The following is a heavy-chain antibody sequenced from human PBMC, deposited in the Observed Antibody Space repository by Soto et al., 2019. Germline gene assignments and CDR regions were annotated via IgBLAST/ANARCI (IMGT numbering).Heavy chain of an antibody. CDR3: ARDSPSGYDYPWYFDL. V-gene: IGHV3-48*01. J-gene: IGHJ2*01. D-gene: IGHD5-12*01. CDR2: ISSSSSTI. CDR1: GFTFSSYS. Sequence: EVQLVESGGGLVQPGGSLRLSCAASGFTFSSYSMNWVRQAPGKGLEWVSYISSSSSTIYYADSVKGRFTISRDNAKNSLYLQMNSLRPEDTAVYYCARDSPSGYDYPWYFDLWGRGTLVTVSS.